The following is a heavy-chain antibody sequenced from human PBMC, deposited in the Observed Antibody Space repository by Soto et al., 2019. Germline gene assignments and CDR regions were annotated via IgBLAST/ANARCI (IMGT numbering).Heavy chain of an antibody. CDR3: AGYSNSWSKYVKH. V-gene: IGHV4-34*01. Sequence: VQLQQWGAGLLKPSETLSLTCAVYGGSFSGYCWSWIRQTPGERLEWVGDICHGGGANYNPSLKSRVSFSREPSKNQFSLKLNSGMAADTAVYYCAGYSNSWSKYVKHWGRGSLVTVSS. CDR1: GGSFSGYC. J-gene: IGHJ1*01. D-gene: IGHD6-13*01. CDR2: ICHGGGA.